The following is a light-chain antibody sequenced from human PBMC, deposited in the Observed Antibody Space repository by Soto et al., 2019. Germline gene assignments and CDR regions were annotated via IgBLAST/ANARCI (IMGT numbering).Light chain of an antibody. CDR2: EVG. CDR3: SSYTSSSTHVI. Sequence: QSALTQPASVSGSPGQSVTISCTGTNSDVGAYNFVSWYQQHPGKAPKVMIYEVGNRPSGISNRFSASKSGNTASLTISGLQAEDEADYYCSSYTSSSTHVIFGGGTKLTVL. J-gene: IGLJ2*01. CDR1: NSDVGAYNF. V-gene: IGLV2-14*01.